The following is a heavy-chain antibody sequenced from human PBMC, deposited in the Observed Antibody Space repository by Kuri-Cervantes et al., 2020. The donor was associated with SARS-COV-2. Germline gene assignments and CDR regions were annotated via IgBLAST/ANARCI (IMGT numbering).Heavy chain of an antibody. D-gene: IGHD1-26*01. Sequence: GGSLRLSCAASGFTFSSYWMSWVRQAPGKGLEWVANIKQDGSEKYYVDSVKGRFTISRDNAKNSLYLQMNSLRAEDTAVYYCAREVGATYYYYYYYMDVWGKGTMVTVSS. CDR3: AREVGATYYYYYYYMDV. CDR2: IKQDGSEK. CDR1: GFTFSSYW. V-gene: IGHV3-7*01. J-gene: IGHJ6*03.